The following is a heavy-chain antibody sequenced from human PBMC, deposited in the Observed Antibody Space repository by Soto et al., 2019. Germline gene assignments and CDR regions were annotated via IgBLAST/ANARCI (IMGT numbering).Heavy chain of an antibody. CDR3: SSWVTGSSYNWFDP. CDR2: IYYSGST. D-gene: IGHD3-10*01. Sequence: QVQLQESGPGLVKPSQTLSLTCTVSGGSISSGGYYWSWIRQHPGKGLEWIGYIYYSGSTYYNPSLKSRVTISVDTSKNQFSLKLSSVTAADTAVYYCSSWVTGSSYNWFDPWGQGTLVTVSS. V-gene: IGHV4-31*03. J-gene: IGHJ5*02. CDR1: GGSISSGGYY.